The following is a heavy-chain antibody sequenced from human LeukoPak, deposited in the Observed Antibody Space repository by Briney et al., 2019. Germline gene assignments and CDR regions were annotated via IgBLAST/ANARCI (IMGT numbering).Heavy chain of an antibody. J-gene: IGHJ4*02. Sequence: GGSLRLSCAASGFTFSSHAVSWVRQAPGKGLEGVSAISGSGGNTYYADSVKGRFTISRDNSKNTLYLQMNSLRAEDTAVYYCAKDPILTGYYSTFDYWGQGTLVTVSS. CDR1: GFTFSSHA. CDR2: ISGSGGNT. D-gene: IGHD3-9*01. CDR3: AKDPILTGYYSTFDY. V-gene: IGHV3-23*01.